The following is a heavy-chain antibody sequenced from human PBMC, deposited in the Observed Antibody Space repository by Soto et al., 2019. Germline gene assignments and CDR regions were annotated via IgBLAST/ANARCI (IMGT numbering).Heavy chain of an antibody. Sequence: QVQLVESGGGVVQPGRSLRLSCAASGFTYSAYGMHWVRQSPGKGLEWVAVVWFDGSHQYYGDSVKGRFTISRDNSRDTVHLQMSRLRVDDTAVYYCGREDGRRRFDSGGQGTLVTVSP. CDR1: GFTYSAYG. D-gene: IGHD2-21*01. V-gene: IGHV3-33*01. CDR2: VWFDGSHQ. J-gene: IGHJ4*02. CDR3: GREDGRRRFDS.